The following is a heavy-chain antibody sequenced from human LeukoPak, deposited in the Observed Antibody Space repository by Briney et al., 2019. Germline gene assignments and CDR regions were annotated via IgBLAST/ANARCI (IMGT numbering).Heavy chain of an antibody. V-gene: IGHV3-30*02. J-gene: IGHJ4*02. CDR3: TNFDY. CDR1: GLTFSSSD. CDR2: INHDGTNT. Sequence: GGSLRLSCTASGLTFSSSDVHWVRQAPGKGLEWVSLINHDGTNTYYADSVKGRFTISRDNSQNTLYLQMNSLRGEDTAVYYCTNFDYWGQGTLVTVSS.